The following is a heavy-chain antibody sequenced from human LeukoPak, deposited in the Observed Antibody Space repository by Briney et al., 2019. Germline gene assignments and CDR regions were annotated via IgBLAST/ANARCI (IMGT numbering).Heavy chain of an antibody. Sequence: ASVKVSCTASGYTFTSYYMHWVRQAPGQGLEWMGIINPSGGSTSYAQKFQGRVTMTRDMSTSTVYMELSSLRSEDTAVYYCARVPGGIRLGELFFDYWGQGTLVTVSS. J-gene: IGHJ4*02. CDR2: INPSGGST. CDR1: GYTFTSYY. D-gene: IGHD3-16*01. CDR3: ARVPGGIRLGELFFDY. V-gene: IGHV1-46*01.